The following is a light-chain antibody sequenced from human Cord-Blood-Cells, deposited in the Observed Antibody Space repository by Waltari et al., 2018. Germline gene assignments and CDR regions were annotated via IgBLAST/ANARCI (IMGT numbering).Light chain of an antibody. J-gene: IGKJ1*01. CDR1: QSVSSSY. CDR2: GAS. CDR3: QQYGSSLWT. V-gene: IGKV3-20*01. Sequence: DIVLTQSPGTLSLSPGDRATLSCRASQSVSSSYLAWYQQKPGQAPRLRIYGASSRATGIPDRFRGSGSGTDFTLTISRLEPEDVAVYYCQQYGSSLWTFGQGTKVEIK.